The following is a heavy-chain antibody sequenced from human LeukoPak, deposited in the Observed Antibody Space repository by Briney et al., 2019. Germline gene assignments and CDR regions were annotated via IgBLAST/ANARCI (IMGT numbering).Heavy chain of an antibody. CDR1: GDGVSSNSAA. D-gene: IGHD6-19*01. Sequence: SQTLSLTCAISGDGVSSNSAAWNWIRQSPSRGLKWLGRTYYRSKWYNDYAVSVKSRITINPETSKNQFSLQLNSVTPEDTAVYYCERSLILYRIAVAGTDDFDIWGQGTMVTVSS. V-gene: IGHV6-1*01. CDR3: ERSLILYRIAVAGTDDFDI. CDR2: TYYRSKWYN. J-gene: IGHJ3*02.